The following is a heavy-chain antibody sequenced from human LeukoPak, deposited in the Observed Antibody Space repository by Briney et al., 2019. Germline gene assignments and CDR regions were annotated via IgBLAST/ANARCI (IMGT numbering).Heavy chain of an antibody. CDR1: GGSISSYY. CDR3: ARARSGWWDPFDY. Sequence: SETLSLTCTVSGGSISSYYWSWIRQPPGKGLEWIGYIYYSGSTSYNPSLKSRVTISVDTSKNQFSLKLSSVTAADTAVYYCARARSGWWDPFDYWGQGTLVTVSS. CDR2: IYYSGST. J-gene: IGHJ4*02. D-gene: IGHD6-19*01. V-gene: IGHV4-59*01.